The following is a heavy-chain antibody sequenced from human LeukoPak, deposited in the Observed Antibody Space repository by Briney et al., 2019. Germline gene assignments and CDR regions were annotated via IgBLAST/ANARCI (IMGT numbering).Heavy chain of an antibody. CDR2: IKEDGTEE. CDR1: GFTFSSSW. D-gene: IGHD1/OR15-1a*01. CDR3: ARWNNDWEFDY. Sequence: QSGGSLILSCAASGFTFSSSWMTWVRQAPGKGLEWVAHIKEDGTEEYYVDSVKGRFTISRDNAKNSLSLQMNSLRAEDTAVYYCARWNNDWEFDYWGQGTLVSVSS. J-gene: IGHJ4*02. V-gene: IGHV3-7*05.